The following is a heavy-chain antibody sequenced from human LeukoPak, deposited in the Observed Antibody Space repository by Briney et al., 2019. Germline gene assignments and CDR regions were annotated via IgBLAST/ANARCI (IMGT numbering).Heavy chain of an antibody. CDR2: IYYSGST. J-gene: IGHJ5*02. CDR1: GGSISSGDYY. Sequence: SQTLSLTCTVSGGSISSGDYYWSWIRQPPGKGLEWIGYIYYSGSTYYNPSLKSRFTISVDKSKNKFSLKLSSVTAADTAVYYCARVWSYYDILTGYFIASRFDPWGQGTLVTVSS. CDR3: ARVWSYYDILTGYFIASRFDP. V-gene: IGHV4-30-4*01. D-gene: IGHD3-9*01.